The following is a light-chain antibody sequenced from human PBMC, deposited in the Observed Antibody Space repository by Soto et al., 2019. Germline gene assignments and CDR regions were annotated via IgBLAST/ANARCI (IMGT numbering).Light chain of an antibody. J-gene: IGKJ4*01. V-gene: IGKV1-39*01. CDR1: QTVSGY. Sequence: DIQMTQSPSSLPASVGDRVTIACRASQTVSGYLNWYQQKPGKAPSLLIYDTSMLQSGVPSRFSGSGSGTAFTLTITSLQPEDFASYYCQQTYSIPFTFGGGTKVEI. CDR3: QQTYSIPFT. CDR2: DTS.